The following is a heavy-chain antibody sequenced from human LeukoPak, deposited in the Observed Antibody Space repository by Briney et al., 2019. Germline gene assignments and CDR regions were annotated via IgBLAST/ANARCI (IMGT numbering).Heavy chain of an antibody. CDR1: GFTFSNAW. V-gene: IGHV3-15*01. D-gene: IGHD2-21*02. Sequence: PGGSLRLSCAASGFTFSNAWMSWVRQAPGKGLEWVGRIKSKTDGGTTDYAAPVKGRFTISRDDSKNTLYLQMNSLKTEDTAVYYCTTIRGLIAYCGGDCYPPRYWGQGTLVTVSS. CDR2: IKSKTDGGTT. J-gene: IGHJ4*02. CDR3: TTIRGLIAYCGGDCYPPRY.